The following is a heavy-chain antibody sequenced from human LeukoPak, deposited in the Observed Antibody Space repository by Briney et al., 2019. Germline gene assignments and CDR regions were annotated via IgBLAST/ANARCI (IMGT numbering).Heavy chain of an antibody. D-gene: IGHD3-9*01. CDR2: IYTSGST. J-gene: IGHJ3*02. Sequence: TSETLSLTCTVSGGSISSYYWSWIRQPAGKGVAWIGRIYTSGSTNYNPSLKSRVTMSVDTSKNQFSLKLSSVTAADTAVYYCARDHYDILTGYPKAFDIWGQGTMVTVSS. CDR3: ARDHYDILTGYPKAFDI. V-gene: IGHV4-4*07. CDR1: GGSISSYY.